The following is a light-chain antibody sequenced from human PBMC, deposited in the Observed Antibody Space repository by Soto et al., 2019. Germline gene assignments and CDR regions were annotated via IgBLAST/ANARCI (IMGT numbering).Light chain of an antibody. V-gene: IGKV1-39*01. CDR1: QSISSY. J-gene: IGKJ2*01. Sequence: DIPMTQSPSSLSASVGDRVTITCRASQSISSYLNWYQHKPGKAPKLLIYTSSTLQSGVPSRFSGSGSGTDFALTISSLQPEDFATYYCEQSYSVPYTFGQGTKLEIK. CDR3: EQSYSVPYT. CDR2: TSS.